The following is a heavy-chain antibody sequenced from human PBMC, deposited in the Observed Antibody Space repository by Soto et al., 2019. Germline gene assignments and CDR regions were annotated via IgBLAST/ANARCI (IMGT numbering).Heavy chain of an antibody. D-gene: IGHD1-1*01. V-gene: IGHV4-4*02. CDR1: GGSISSSNW. J-gene: IGHJ4*02. CDR2: IYHSGST. Sequence: PSETLSLTCAVSGGSISSSNWWSWVRQPPGKGLEWIGEIYHSGSTNYNPSLKSRVTISVDKSKNQFSLKLSSVTAADTAVYYCARLGFCTSIRELERRQKRTYYFDYWGQGTLVTVSS. CDR3: ARLGFCTSIRELERRQKRTYYFDY.